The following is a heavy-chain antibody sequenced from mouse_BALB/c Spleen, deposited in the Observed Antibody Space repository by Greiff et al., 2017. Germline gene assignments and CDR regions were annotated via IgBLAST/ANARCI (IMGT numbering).Heavy chain of an antibody. V-gene: IGHV4-1*02. CDR3: ARQTTATYWYFDV. D-gene: IGHD1-2*01. CDR2: INPDSSTI. CDR1: GFDFSRYW. Sequence: DVKLQESGGGLVQPGGSLKLSCAASGFDFSRYWMSWVRQAPGKGLEWIGEINPDSSTINYTPSLKDKFIISRDNAKNTLYLQMSKVRSEDTALYYCARQTTATYWYFDVWGAGTTVTVSS. J-gene: IGHJ1*01.